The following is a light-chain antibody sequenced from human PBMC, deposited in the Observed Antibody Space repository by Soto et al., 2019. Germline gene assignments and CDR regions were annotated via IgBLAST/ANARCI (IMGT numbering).Light chain of an antibody. Sequence: EIVLTQSPGTLSLSPGERATLSCGASQSVSSTYLAWYQQKPGQAPRLLIYGTSSRATGIPDRFSGSGSGTDVTLTISRLEPEDFAVYYCQQYGSSPQTFGQGTKVEIK. V-gene: IGKV3-20*01. J-gene: IGKJ1*01. CDR2: GTS. CDR3: QQYGSSPQT. CDR1: QSVSSTY.